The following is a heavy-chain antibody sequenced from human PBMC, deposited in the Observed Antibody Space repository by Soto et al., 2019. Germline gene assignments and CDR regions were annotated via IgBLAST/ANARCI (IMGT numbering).Heavy chain of an antibody. CDR1: GGSFSGYY. Sequence: QVQLQQWGAGLLKPSETLSLTCAVYGGSFSGYYWSWIRQPPGKGLEWIGEINHSGSTNYNPSLKSRVTISVDTSKNQFSLKLSSVTAADTAVYYCARGYDSGSWLYYYYYYGMDVWGQGTTVTVSS. CDR2: INHSGST. J-gene: IGHJ6*02. V-gene: IGHV4-34*01. CDR3: ARGYDSGSWLYYYYYYGMDV. D-gene: IGHD6-13*01.